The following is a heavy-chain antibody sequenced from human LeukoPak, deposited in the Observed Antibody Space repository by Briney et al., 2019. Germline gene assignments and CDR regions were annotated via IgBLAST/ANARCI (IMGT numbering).Heavy chain of an antibody. V-gene: IGHV3/OR16-9*01. CDR1: RFTLSEHN. D-gene: IGHD3-10*01. CDR3: ERHAGRTGGQ. Sequence: PGGSLRLSCAASRFTLSEHNMSWLRQAPGKGPEWISYISGNSGDIAYADSVKGRFPISRANAKNSLHLQMNSLRVQDTAVFQCERHAGRTGGQWGQGILITVSS. CDR2: ISGNSGDI. J-gene: IGHJ4*02.